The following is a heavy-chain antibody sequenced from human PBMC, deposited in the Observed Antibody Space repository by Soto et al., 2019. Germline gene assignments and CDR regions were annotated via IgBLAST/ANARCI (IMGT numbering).Heavy chain of an antibody. CDR2: ISAYNGNT. V-gene: IGHV1-18*01. D-gene: IGHD3-10*01. CDR1: GYTFTSSG. CDR3: ARVRGPGGFDY. J-gene: IGHJ4*02. Sequence: ASVKVSCKASGYTFTSSGFLWVRQAPGQGLEWMGWISAYNGNTNYAQKFQGRVTMTTDTSTSTAYMELRSLRSDDTAVYYCARVRGPGGFDYWGQGTLVTVSS.